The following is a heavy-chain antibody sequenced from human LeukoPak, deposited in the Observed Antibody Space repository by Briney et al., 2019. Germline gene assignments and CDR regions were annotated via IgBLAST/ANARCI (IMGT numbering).Heavy chain of an antibody. J-gene: IGHJ5*02. CDR2: IYSSGST. CDR3: ARCGFGEPLKAANWFDP. V-gene: IGHV4-61*10. D-gene: IGHD3-10*01. CDR1: GGSISSGSYY. Sequence: SETLSLTCTVSGGSISSGSYYWTWIRQPAGKGLEWIGRIYSSGSTNYNPSLKSRVTISVDTSKNQFSLKLSSVTAADTAVYYCARCGFGEPLKAANWFDPWGQGTLVTVSS.